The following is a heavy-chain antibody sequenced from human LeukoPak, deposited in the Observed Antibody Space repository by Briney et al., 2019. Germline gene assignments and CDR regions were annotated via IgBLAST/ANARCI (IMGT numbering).Heavy chain of an antibody. J-gene: IGHJ4*02. CDR3: ARVGYSSSWSPSDY. V-gene: IGHV3-7*01. Sequence: GGSLRLSCAASGFTFSNYWMSWVRQAPGKGLEWVANIKDDGSGKYYVDSLKGRFTISRDNAKNSLYLQMNSLRDEDTAVYYCARVGYSSSWSPSDYWGQGALVTVSS. CDR2: IKDDGSGK. CDR1: GFTFSNYW. D-gene: IGHD6-13*01.